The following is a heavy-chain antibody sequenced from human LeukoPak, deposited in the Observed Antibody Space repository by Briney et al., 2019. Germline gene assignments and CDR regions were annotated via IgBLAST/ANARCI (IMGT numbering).Heavy chain of an antibody. J-gene: IGHJ4*02. Sequence: SETLSLTRTVSGGSISSYYWGWIRQSPGKGLEWIGSIHYVGSTYYNPSPKSRVTISVDTSKNQFSLNLSSVTAADTAVYYCARQNNFDFWSGFFDSWGLGALVTVSS. CDR3: ARQNNFDFWSGFFDS. V-gene: IGHV4-39*01. CDR2: IHYVGST. CDR1: GGSISSYY. D-gene: IGHD3-3*01.